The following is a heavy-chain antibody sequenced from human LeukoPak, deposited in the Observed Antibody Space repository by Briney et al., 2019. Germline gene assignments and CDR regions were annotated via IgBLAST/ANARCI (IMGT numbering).Heavy chain of an antibody. V-gene: IGHV3-30*09. J-gene: IGHJ6*02. CDR2: ISYDGSDK. Sequence: GRSLRLSCAASGFTFSSYAMHWARQAPGKGLEWVAVISYDGSDKYYADSVKGRFAISRDNSKNTLYLQMNSLRAEDTAFYYCARKNPLGYYYGMDVWGQGTTVTVSS. CDR3: ARKNPLGYYYGMDV. CDR1: GFTFSSYA.